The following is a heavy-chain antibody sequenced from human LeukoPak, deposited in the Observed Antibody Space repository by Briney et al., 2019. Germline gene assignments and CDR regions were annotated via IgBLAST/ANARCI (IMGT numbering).Heavy chain of an antibody. J-gene: IGHJ4*02. CDR3: ARSTTNFDY. Sequence: GGSLILSCAASGFPFSSYWMSWVRQAPGKGLEWVANIKQDGSEKYHVDSVKGRFTISRDNAKNSLYLQMNSLRADDTAGYYCARSTTNFDYWGQGTLVTVSS. CDR2: IKQDGSEK. V-gene: IGHV3-7*01. CDR1: GFPFSSYW. D-gene: IGHD4-11*01.